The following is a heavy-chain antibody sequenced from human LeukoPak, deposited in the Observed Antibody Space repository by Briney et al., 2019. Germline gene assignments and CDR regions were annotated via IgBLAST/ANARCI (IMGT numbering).Heavy chain of an antibody. CDR2: INANTGTT. J-gene: IGHJ4*02. V-gene: IGHV1-2*02. D-gene: IGHD5-24*01. CDR1: GYMFTVCY. CDR3: ARVDEMATFNFDY. Sequence: ASVKVSCKASGYMFTVCYMHWVRQAPGQGLEWMGWINANTGTTNYAQKFQGRVTLTRDTSISTAYMEVIRLRSDDTATYYCARVDEMATFNFDYWGQGTLVTVSA.